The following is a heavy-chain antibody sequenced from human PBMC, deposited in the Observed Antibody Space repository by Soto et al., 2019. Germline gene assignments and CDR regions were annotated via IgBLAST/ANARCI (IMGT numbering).Heavy chain of an antibody. CDR2: ISAYNGNT. V-gene: IGHV1-18*01. J-gene: IGHJ3*02. D-gene: IGHD6-19*01. CDR1: GYTFTSYG. CDR3: ARGCGYSSGCNHDAFDI. Sequence: EASVKVSCKASGYTFTSYGISWVRQAPGQGLEWMGWISAYNGNTNYAQKLQGRVTMTTDTSTSTAYMELRSLRSDDTAVYYCARGCGYSSGCNHDAFDIWGQGTMVTVSS.